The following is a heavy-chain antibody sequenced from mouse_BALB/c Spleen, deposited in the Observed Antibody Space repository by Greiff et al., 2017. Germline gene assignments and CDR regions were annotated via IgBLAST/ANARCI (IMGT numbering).Heavy chain of an antibody. CDR2: ISDGGSYT. V-gene: IGHV5-4*02. CDR3: ARGRTGTGAMDY. D-gene: IGHD4-1*01. J-gene: IGHJ4*01. CDR1: GFTFSDYY. Sequence: EVQLVESGGGLVKPGGSLKLSCAASGFTFSDYYMYWVRQTPEKRLEWVATISDGGSYTYYPDSVKGRFTISRDNAKNNLYLQMSSLKSEDTAMYYCARGRTGTGAMDYWGQGTSVTVSS.